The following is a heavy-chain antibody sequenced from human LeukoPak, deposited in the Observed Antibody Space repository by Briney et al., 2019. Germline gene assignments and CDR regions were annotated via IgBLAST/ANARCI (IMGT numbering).Heavy chain of an antibody. D-gene: IGHD1-26*01. CDR1: GFTFSTYS. CDR3: ARDPYSGSYGNYYYYFMDV. V-gene: IGHV3-21*01. J-gene: IGHJ6*03. CDR2: ITSGSSYI. Sequence: GGSLRLSCAASGFTFSTYSMTWVRQAPGKGLEWVSSITSGSSYIYYADSVKGRFTISRDNAKKSLYLQMNSLRAEDTAVYYCARDPYSGSYGNYYYYFMDVWGRGTTVTISS.